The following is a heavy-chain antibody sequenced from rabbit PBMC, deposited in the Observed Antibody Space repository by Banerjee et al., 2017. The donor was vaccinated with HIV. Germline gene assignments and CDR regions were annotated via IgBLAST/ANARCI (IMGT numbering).Heavy chain of an antibody. V-gene: IGHV1S45*01. D-gene: IGHD2-1*01. CDR3: ARGDSYDDYSDVFFAL. CDR1: GFSFSNGYV. Sequence: QEQLEESGGDLVKPEGSLTLTCTASGFSFSNGYVMCWVRQAPGKGLEWIAFMYPDYGTIDYANWVNGRFTMSLDNAQNTVFLRVTSLTAADTATYFCARGDSYDDYSDVFFALWGPGTLVTVS. CDR2: MYPDYGTI. J-gene: IGHJ4*01.